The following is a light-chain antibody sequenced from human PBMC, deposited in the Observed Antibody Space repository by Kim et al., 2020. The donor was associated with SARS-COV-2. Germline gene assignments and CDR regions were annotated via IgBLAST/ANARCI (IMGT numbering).Light chain of an antibody. CDR2: DTS. CDR1: QIVRTS. V-gene: IGKV3-11*01. CDR3: QQRANWL. J-gene: IGKJ2*01. Sequence: TMSVSRGETSSLSCRASQIVRTSFAWYQQKPCQAPRLLIYDTSNRATCIPAKFSGSGSGTDFTLTISSLEPADSAVYYCQQRANWLFGQGTKLEI.